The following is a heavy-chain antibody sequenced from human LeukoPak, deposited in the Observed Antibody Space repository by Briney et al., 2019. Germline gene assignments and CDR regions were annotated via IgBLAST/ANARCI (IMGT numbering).Heavy chain of an antibody. CDR1: GYTFTSYG. J-gene: IGHJ2*01. Sequence: GASVKVSCKASGYTFTSYGISWVRQAPGQGLEWMGWISAYNGNTNYAQKLQGRVTMTTDTSISTAYMELSRLRSDDTAVYYCARERRSVVPAATRYFDLWGRGTLVTVSS. V-gene: IGHV1-18*01. CDR3: ARERRSVVPAATRYFDL. D-gene: IGHD2-2*01. CDR2: ISAYNGNT.